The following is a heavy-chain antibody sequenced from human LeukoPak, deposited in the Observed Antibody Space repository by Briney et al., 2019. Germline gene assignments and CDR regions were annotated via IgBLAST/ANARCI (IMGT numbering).Heavy chain of an antibody. CDR2: IIPIFGTT. Sequence: SVKVSCKASGGTFSSYAISWVRQAPGQGLEWMGGIIPIFGTTNYAQKFQGRVTITADESTSTAYMELSSLRSEDTAVYYCARAGYSNSSRDNYYYYYGMDVWGQGTTVTVSS. D-gene: IGHD6-13*01. V-gene: IGHV1-69*13. J-gene: IGHJ6*02. CDR3: ARAGYSNSSRDNYYYYYGMDV. CDR1: GGTFSSYA.